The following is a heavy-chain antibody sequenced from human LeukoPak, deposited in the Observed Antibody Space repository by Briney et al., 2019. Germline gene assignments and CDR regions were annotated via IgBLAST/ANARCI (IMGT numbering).Heavy chain of an antibody. CDR3: ASRDYGDYLPFY. Sequence: PGGSLRLSCAASGFTVSSNYMSWVRQAPGKGLEWVSAISGSGGSTYYADSMKGRFTISRDNSKNTPYLQMNSLRAEDTAVYYCASRDYGDYLPFYWGQGTLVTVSS. D-gene: IGHD4-17*01. CDR1: GFTVSSNY. V-gene: IGHV3-23*01. CDR2: ISGSGGST. J-gene: IGHJ4*02.